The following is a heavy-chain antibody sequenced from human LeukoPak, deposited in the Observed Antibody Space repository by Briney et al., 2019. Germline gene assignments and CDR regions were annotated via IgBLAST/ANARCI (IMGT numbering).Heavy chain of an antibody. V-gene: IGHV3-21*01. CDR1: GFTVSSNS. J-gene: IGHJ3*02. CDR2: ISSSSSYI. Sequence: GGSLRLSCTVSGFTVSSNSMSWVRQAPGKGLEWVSSISSSSSYIYYADSVKGRFTISRDNAKNSLYLQMNSLRAEDTAVYYCATTAFYGDLPDAFDIWGQGTMVTVSS. D-gene: IGHD4-17*01. CDR3: ATTAFYGDLPDAFDI.